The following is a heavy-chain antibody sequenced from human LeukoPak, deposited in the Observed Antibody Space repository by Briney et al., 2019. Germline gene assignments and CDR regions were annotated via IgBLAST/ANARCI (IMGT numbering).Heavy chain of an antibody. D-gene: IGHD6-13*01. Sequence: SETLSLTWTVSGGSISSGDYYWSWIRQPPGKGLEWIGYIYYSGSTYYNPSLKSRVTISVDTSKNQFSLKLSSVTAADTAVYYCARGESRVSICHWGQGTLVTVSS. CDR3: ARGESRVSICH. V-gene: IGHV4-30-4*01. CDR1: GGSISSGDYY. CDR2: IYYSGST. J-gene: IGHJ4*02.